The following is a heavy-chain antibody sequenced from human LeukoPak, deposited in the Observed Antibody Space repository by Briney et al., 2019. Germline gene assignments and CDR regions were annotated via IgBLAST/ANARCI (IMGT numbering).Heavy chain of an antibody. D-gene: IGHD2-2*01. CDR3: ARDHVPAAARCFDY. CDR2: ISSSSSYI. J-gene: IGHJ4*02. Sequence: AGGSLRLSCAASGFTFSSYSMNWVRQAPGRGLEWVSSISSSSSYIYYADSVKGRFTISRDNAKNSLYLQMNSLRAEDTAVYYCARDHVPAAARCFDYWGQGTLVTVSS. V-gene: IGHV3-21*01. CDR1: GFTFSSYS.